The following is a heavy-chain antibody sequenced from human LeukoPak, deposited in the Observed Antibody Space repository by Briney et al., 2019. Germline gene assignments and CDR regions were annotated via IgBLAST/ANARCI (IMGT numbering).Heavy chain of an antibody. J-gene: IGHJ4*02. D-gene: IGHD3-16*02. CDR2: IKKDGSET. CDR1: GFTFSSYW. CDR3: ARDGAMITFGGVIVTHSYYFDY. V-gene: IGHV3-7*01. Sequence: GGSLRLSCAASGFTFSSYWMSWVRQAPGKGLEWVANIKKDGSETYYVDSVKGRFTVSRDNAKNSLYLQMNSLRDKDTAVYYCARDGAMITFGGVIVTHSYYFDYWGQGTLVTVSS.